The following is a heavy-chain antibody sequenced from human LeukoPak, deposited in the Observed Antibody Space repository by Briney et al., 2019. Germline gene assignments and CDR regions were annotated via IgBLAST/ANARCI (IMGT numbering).Heavy chain of an antibody. V-gene: IGHV1-18*01. CDR3: ARRQADYYFYSKMDV. CDR2: IIASNGNT. J-gene: IGHJ6*03. Sequence: GASVTVSCTASGYTFTSYGISRVRQPPGQGLEWMGWIIASNGNTDYAQNLQGRVAMTTDTSTSTAYMELRSLRSDDRAVYYCARRQADYYFYSKMDVWGQGATGTVS. CDR1: GYTFTSYG. D-gene: IGHD2-15*01.